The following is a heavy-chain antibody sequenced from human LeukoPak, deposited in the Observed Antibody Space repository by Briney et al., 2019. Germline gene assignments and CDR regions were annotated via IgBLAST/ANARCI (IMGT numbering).Heavy chain of an antibody. CDR2: IIPIFGTA. V-gene: IGHV1-69*05. CDR3: ASRRFGSYASLAQYYQH. Sequence: SVKVSCKASGGTFSSYAISWVRQAPGQGLEWMGRIIPIFGTANYAQKFEGRVTITTDESTSTAYMELSSLRSEETAVYYCASRRFGSYASLAQYYQHWGQGTLVTVSS. D-gene: IGHD1-26*01. CDR1: GGTFSSYA. J-gene: IGHJ1*01.